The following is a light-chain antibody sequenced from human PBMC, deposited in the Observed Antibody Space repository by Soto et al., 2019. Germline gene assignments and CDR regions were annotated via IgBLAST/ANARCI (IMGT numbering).Light chain of an antibody. CDR3: QQSFSSLLS. Sequence: DIQMTQSPSSLSASLGDRVTITCRASQTISTYVTWYQQKPGKAPKALISDASTLQSGVPSRFSGSGSGTDFTLIISSLQPEDVATYYCQQSFSSLLSFGGGTQVVIK. J-gene: IGKJ4*01. CDR1: QTISTY. V-gene: IGKV1-39*01. CDR2: DAS.